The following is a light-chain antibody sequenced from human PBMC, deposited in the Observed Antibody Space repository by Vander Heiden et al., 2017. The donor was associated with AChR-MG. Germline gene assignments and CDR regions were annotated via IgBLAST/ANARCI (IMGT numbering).Light chain of an antibody. J-gene: IGKJ4*01. CDR3: QQSDSTPVS. CDR2: AAS. Sequence: DIQMTQSPSSLSASVGDRVTITCRASQSISSYLNWYQQKPGKAPKLLIYAASSLQSGVPSRFSGSGSGTDFTLTISSLHPEDFATYYCQQSDSTPVSFGGGTKVEIK. V-gene: IGKV1-39*01. CDR1: QSISSY.